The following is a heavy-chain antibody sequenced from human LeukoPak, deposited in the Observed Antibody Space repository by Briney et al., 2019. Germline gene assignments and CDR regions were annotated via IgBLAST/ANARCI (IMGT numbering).Heavy chain of an antibody. D-gene: IGHD1-26*01. V-gene: IGHV1-18*01. CDR3: ARVFSSPLKGGGSYLANAFDI. J-gene: IGHJ3*02. CDR1: GYTFTSYG. CDR2: ISAYNGNT. Sequence: GASVKVSCKASGYTFTSYGISWVRQAPGQGLEWMGWISAYNGNTNYAQKLQGRVTMTTDTSTSTAYMELRSLRSDDTAVYYCARVFSSPLKGGGSYLANAFDIWGQGTMVTVSS.